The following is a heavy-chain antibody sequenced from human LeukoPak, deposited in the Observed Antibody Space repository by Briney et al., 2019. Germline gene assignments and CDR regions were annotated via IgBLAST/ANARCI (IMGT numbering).Heavy chain of an antibody. CDR3: ARDARYYDILTGYPLFDY. D-gene: IGHD3-9*01. CDR1: GITFSSYA. CDR2: ISYDGSNK. J-gene: IGHJ4*02. Sequence: GGSLRLSCAASGITFSSYAMHWVRQAPGKGLEWVAVISYDGSNKYYADSVKGRFTISRDNSKNTLYLQMNSLRAEDTAVYLCARDARYYDILTGYPLFDYWGQGTLVTVSS. V-gene: IGHV3-30-3*01.